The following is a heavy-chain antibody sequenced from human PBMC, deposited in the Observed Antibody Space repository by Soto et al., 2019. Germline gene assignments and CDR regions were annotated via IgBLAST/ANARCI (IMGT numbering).Heavy chain of an antibody. Sequence: ETLSLTCAVYRGSVSVYSWGLVLQPPGKGLEWLGEVSHSGSPKYNPSLKSRVIMSIDTSRNQFSLNLSSVTAADTAVYYCARDRKKTYFYNYGLDVWGQGTAVTVSS. CDR1: RGSVSVYS. CDR2: VSHSGSP. V-gene: IGHV4-34*01. J-gene: IGHJ6*02. CDR3: ARDRKKTYFYNYGLDV.